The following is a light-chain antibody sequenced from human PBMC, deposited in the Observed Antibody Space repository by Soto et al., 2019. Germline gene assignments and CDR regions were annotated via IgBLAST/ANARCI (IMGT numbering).Light chain of an antibody. CDR3: QEYGGSPLT. V-gene: IGKV3-20*01. J-gene: IGKJ4*01. CDR2: GAS. CDR1: QSVTNSF. Sequence: EIVLTQSPGTLSLSPGERATLSCRASQSVTNSFLAWYQQKPGQAPRLLIHGASSRATGIPARFSGSGSGTDFTLTISRLEPEDFAVYYWQEYGGSPLTFGGGTKVEIK.